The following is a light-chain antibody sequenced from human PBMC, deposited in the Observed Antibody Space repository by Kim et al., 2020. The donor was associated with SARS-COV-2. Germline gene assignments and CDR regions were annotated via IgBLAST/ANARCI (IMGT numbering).Light chain of an antibody. J-gene: IGKJ4*01. Sequence: NKNHLAWYQKKGGQPPKLLIYWASTRESGVPDRFSGSGSGTDFTLTISSLQAEDVAVYYCQQYYSTPLTFGGGTKVDIK. CDR1: NKNH. V-gene: IGKV4-1*01. CDR2: WAS. CDR3: QQYYSTPLT.